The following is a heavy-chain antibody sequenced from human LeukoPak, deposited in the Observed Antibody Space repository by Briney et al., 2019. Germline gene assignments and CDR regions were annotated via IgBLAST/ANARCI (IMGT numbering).Heavy chain of an antibody. CDR1: GFTFSSYA. V-gene: IGHV3-23*01. CDR3: AKDRVRYFDWLLPVDY. Sequence: GGSLRLSCAASGFTFSSYAMSWVRQAPGKGLEWVSAISGSGGSTYYADSVKGRFTISRDNSKNTLYLQMNSLRAEDTAVYYCAKDRVRYFDWLLPVDYWGQGTLVTVSS. J-gene: IGHJ4*02. D-gene: IGHD3-9*01. CDR2: ISGSGGST.